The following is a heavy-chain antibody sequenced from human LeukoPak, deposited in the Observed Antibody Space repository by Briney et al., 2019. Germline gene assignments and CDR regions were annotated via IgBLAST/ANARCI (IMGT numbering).Heavy chain of an antibody. D-gene: IGHD5-18*01. CDR3: ARDRGGYSYGGWFDP. V-gene: IGHV4-59*01. Sequence: SETLSLTCTVSGDSISSYYWSWIRQPPGKGLEWIGYIYYSGSTNYNPSLKSRVTISVDTSKNQFSLKLTSVTAADTAVYYCARDRGGYSYGGWFDPWGQGTLVTVSS. CDR1: GDSISSYY. J-gene: IGHJ5*02. CDR2: IYYSGST.